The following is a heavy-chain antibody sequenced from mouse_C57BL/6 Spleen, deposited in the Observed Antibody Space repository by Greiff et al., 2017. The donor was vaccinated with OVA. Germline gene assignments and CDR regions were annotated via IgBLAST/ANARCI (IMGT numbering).Heavy chain of an antibody. Sequence: QVQLQQSGAELVRPGASVTLSCKASGYTFTDYEMHWVKQTPVHGLEWIGAIDPETGGTAYNQKFKGKAILTADKSSSTAHMELRSLTSEDSAVYYCTRTRDYWGQGTTLTVSS. D-gene: IGHD3-3*01. J-gene: IGHJ2*01. CDR3: TRTRDY. CDR2: IDPETGGT. CDR1: GYTFTDYE. V-gene: IGHV1-15*01.